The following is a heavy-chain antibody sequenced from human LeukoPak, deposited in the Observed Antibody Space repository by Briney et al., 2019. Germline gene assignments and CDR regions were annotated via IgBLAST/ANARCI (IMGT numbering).Heavy chain of an antibody. V-gene: IGHV4-30-4*01. Sequence: SQTLSLTCTVSGGSISSGGYYWSWIRQPPGKGLEWIGYIYYSGSTYYNPSLKSRVTISVDTSKNQFSLKLSSVTAADTAVYYCARVISHNYYYYYGMDVWGQGTTVTVSS. J-gene: IGHJ6*02. CDR3: ARVISHNYYYYYGMDV. CDR2: IYYSGST. CDR1: GGSISSGGYY.